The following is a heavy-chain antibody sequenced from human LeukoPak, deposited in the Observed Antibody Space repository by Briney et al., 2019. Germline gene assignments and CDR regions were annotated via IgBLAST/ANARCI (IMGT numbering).Heavy chain of an antibody. J-gene: IGHJ5*02. Sequence: GASVKIFCKASGYRFISYYVNWLRQAPGQGLEWMGIINPNGGGTTYTGKFQGRVTMTRDTSTSTVYMELSSLRPDDTAVYYCARDPISSNWPRGHFFDPWGQGTLVTVSS. V-gene: IGHV1-46*01. CDR3: ARDPISSNWPRGHFFDP. CDR1: GYRFISYY. D-gene: IGHD3-3*02. CDR2: INPNGGGT.